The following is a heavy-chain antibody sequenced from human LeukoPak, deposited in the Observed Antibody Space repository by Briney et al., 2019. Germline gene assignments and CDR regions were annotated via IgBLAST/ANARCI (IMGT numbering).Heavy chain of an antibody. J-gene: IGHJ4*02. CDR2: IYTSGST. D-gene: IGHD4-17*01. Sequence: SETLSLTCTVSGGSISSGSYYWSWIRQPAGKGLEWIGRIYTSGSTNYNPSLKSRVTISVDTSKNQFSLKLSSVTAADTAVYYCARVGDYGTTKTDDYWGQGALVTVSS. CDR1: GGSISSGSYY. V-gene: IGHV4-61*02. CDR3: ARVGDYGTTKTDDY.